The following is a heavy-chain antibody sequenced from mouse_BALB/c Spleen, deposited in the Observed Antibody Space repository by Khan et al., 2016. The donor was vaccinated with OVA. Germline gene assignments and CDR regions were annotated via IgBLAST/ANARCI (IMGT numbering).Heavy chain of an antibody. J-gene: IGHJ2*01. V-gene: IGHV1S135*01. D-gene: IGHD1-1*01. CDR2: IDPYNGGT. Sequence: VQLKQSGPELVKPGASVKVSCKASSYSFTDYNMFWVKQSHGKSLEWIGYIDPYNGGTSYNQKFKGKATLTVDKSSSTAFMHLSSLTSEDSAVFYCARTNYFGSSYYFDYWGQGTTLTVSS. CDR3: ARTNYFGSSYYFDY. CDR1: SYSFTDYN.